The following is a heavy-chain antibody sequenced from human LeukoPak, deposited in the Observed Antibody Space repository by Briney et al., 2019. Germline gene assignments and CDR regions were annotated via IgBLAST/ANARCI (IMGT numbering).Heavy chain of an antibody. D-gene: IGHD5-24*01. CDR2: IYPGDSDT. J-gene: IGHJ6*03. CDR1: GYSFTSYW. V-gene: IGHV5-51*01. Sequence: GESLKISCKGSGYSFTSYWIGWVRQMPGKGLEWMGIIYPGDSDTRYSPSFQGQVTISADESINTAYLQWSSLKASDSAIYYCAKRGGYVGYNYMDVWGKGTTVSISS. CDR3: AKRGGYVGYNYMDV.